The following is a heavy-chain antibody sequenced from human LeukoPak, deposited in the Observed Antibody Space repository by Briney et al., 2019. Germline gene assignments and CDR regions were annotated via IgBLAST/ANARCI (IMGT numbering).Heavy chain of an antibody. V-gene: IGHV1-8*01. J-gene: IGHJ2*01. Sequence: GSSVKVPCKASGYTFTSYDINWVRQATGQGLEWMGWMNPNSGNTGYAQKFQGRVTMTRNTSISTAYMELSSLRSEDTAVYYCARTYSRYWYFDLWGRGTLVTVSS. CDR3: ARTYSRYWYFDL. CDR2: MNPNSGNT. D-gene: IGHD6-13*01. CDR1: GYTFTSYD.